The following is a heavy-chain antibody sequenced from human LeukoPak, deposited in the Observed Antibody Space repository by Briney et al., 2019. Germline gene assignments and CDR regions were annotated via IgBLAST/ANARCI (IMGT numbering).Heavy chain of an antibody. D-gene: IGHD3-22*01. CDR1: VYTFTGYY. Sequence: ASVKVSLKCSVYTFTGYYRHWVRQAPGQGLEWMGGINPNSGDTTYTHKFQGRATLPVDTYISTAYMELSRLMADDTAVYYCARIGLKSSGYYRLDYWGQGTLVTVSS. V-gene: IGHV1-2*02. CDR2: INPNSGDT. CDR3: ARIGLKSSGYYRLDY. J-gene: IGHJ4*02.